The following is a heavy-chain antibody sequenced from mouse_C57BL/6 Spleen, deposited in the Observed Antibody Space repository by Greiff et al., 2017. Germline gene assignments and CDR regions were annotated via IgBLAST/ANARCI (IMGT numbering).Heavy chain of an antibody. CDR3: AREGGLWDLDY. Sequence: VQLQQPGAELVRPGSSVKLSCKASGYTFTSYWMDWVKQRPGQGLEWIGNIYPSDSETHYNQKFKDKATLTVDKSSSTAYMQLSSLTSEDSAVYYCAREGGLWDLDYWGQGTSVTVSS. J-gene: IGHJ4*01. CDR2: IYPSDSET. D-gene: IGHD1-1*02. CDR1: GYTFTSYW. V-gene: IGHV1-61*01.